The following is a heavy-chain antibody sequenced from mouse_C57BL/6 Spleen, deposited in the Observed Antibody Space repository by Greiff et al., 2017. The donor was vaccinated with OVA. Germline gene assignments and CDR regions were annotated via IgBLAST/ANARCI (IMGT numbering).Heavy chain of an antibody. CDR2: IRNKANNHAT. J-gene: IGHJ2*01. CDR3: TSGYYYFDY. V-gene: IGHV6-6*01. D-gene: IGHD3-2*02. Sequence: EVKVEESGGGLVQPGGSMKLSCAASGFTFSDAWMDWVRQSPEKGLEWVAEIRNKANNHATYYAESVKGRFTISRDDSKSSFYLQMNSLRAEDTGIYYCTSGYYYFDYWGQGTTLTVSS. CDR1: GFTFSDAW.